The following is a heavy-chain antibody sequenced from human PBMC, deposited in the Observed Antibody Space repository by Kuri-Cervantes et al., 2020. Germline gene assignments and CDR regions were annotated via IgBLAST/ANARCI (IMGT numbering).Heavy chain of an antibody. J-gene: IGHJ3*01. CDR3: ARDPPSPGSYLDF. CDR2: IYYSGST. V-gene: IGHV4-61*01. D-gene: IGHD3-10*01. CDR1: GGSVTSGSYY. Sequence: GSLRLSCTVSGGSVTSGSYYWSWIRLPPGKGLEWIGYIYYSGSTKYNPSLKSRVTMSLDTSKNQFSLRLSSVTAADTAVYYCARDPPSPGSYLDFWGQGSMVTVSS.